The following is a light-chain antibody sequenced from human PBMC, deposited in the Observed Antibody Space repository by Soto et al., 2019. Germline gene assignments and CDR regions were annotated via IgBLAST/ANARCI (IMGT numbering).Light chain of an antibody. Sequence: EIVLTQSPATLSLSPGERATLSCGASQSVRSNYIAWYQQRAGLAPRLLIYDASSRATGIPDRFSGSGSGTDFTLTISVLEPEDFAVYHCQPYGSSPWTFGQGTKVEIK. V-gene: IGKV3D-20*01. CDR3: QPYGSSPWT. CDR2: DAS. J-gene: IGKJ1*01. CDR1: QSVRSNY.